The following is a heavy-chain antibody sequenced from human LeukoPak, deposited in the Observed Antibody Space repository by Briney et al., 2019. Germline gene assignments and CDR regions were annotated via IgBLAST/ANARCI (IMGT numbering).Heavy chain of an antibody. CDR1: GFTFRSYW. D-gene: IGHD5-24*01. Sequence: GGSLRLSCVASGFTFRSYWMTWVRQAPGKGLEWVANINQDGSEKYYADSLKGRFTISRDNAKNSLYLQMNSLRAEDTAVYYCARAGGDGYNSAYWGQGTLVTVSS. V-gene: IGHV3-7*01. CDR3: ARAGGDGYNSAY. J-gene: IGHJ4*02. CDR2: INQDGSEK.